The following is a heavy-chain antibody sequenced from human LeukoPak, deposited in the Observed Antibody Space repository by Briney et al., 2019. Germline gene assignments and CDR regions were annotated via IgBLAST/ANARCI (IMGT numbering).Heavy chain of an antibody. V-gene: IGHV1-69*05. CDR2: IIPIFGTA. CDR1: GGTFSSYA. CDR3: ARGGLELRSLDY. J-gene: IGHJ4*02. D-gene: IGHD1-7*01. Sequence: GASVKVSCKASGGTFSSYAISWVRQAPGQGLEWMGGIIPIFGTANYAQKFQGRVTITTDESTGTAYMELSSLRSEDTAVYYCARGGLELRSLDYWGQGTLVTVSS.